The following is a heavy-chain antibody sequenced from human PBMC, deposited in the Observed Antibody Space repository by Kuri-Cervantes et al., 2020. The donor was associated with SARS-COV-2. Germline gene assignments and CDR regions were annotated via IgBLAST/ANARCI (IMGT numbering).Heavy chain of an antibody. CDR2: INPNSGGT. V-gene: IGHV1-2*02. CDR3: ARGGWRTYYYYYMDV. D-gene: IGHD6-19*01. CDR1: GYTFTGYY. J-gene: IGHJ6*03. Sequence: ASVKVSCKASGYTFTGYYMHWVRQAPGQGLEWMGWINPNSGGTNYAQKFQGRVTMTRDTSISTAYMELSRLRSDDTAVYYCARGGWRTYYYYYMDVWGKGTTVTVSS.